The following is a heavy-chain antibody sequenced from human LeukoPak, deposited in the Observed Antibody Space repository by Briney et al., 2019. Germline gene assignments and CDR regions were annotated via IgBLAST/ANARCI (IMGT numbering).Heavy chain of an antibody. CDR1: GFTFSSYG. V-gene: IGHV3-30*18. J-gene: IGHJ6*02. CDR3: AKDYYGSGSYFWRSDYYYGMDV. Sequence: GRSLRLSCAASGFTFSSYGMHWVRQAPGKGLEWVAVISYDGSNKYYADSVKGRFTISRDNSKNTLHLQMNSLRAEDTAVYYCAKDYYGSGSYFWRSDYYYGMDVWGQGTTVTGSS. D-gene: IGHD3-10*01. CDR2: ISYDGSNK.